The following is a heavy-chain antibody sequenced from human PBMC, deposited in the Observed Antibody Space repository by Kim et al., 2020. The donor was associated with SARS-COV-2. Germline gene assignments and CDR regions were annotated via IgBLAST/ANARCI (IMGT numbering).Heavy chain of an antibody. J-gene: IGHJ4*02. Sequence: KDYVDTVKRRFPTSKDNAKNSLYLQMNSLRAEDTAVYYCARVSAATSTYWGQGTLVTVSS. CDR2: K. V-gene: IGHV3-7*01. D-gene: IGHD6-25*01. CDR3: ARVSAATSTY.